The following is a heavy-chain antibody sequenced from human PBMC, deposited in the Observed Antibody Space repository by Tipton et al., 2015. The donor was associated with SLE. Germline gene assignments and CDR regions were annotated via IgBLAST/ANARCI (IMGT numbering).Heavy chain of an antibody. CDR3: ASHSSGYHYYFDY. Sequence: GLVKPSETLSLTCTVSGGSISSHYWSWIRQPPGKGLEWIGYIYYSGSTNYNPSLKSRVTISVDTSKNQFSLKLSSVTAADTAVYYCASHSSGYHYYFDYWGQGTLVTVSS. CDR2: IYYSGST. D-gene: IGHD3-22*01. V-gene: IGHV4-59*08. CDR1: GGSISSHY. J-gene: IGHJ4*02.